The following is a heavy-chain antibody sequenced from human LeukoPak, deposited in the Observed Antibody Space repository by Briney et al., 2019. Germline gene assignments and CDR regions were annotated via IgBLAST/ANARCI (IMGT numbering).Heavy chain of an antibody. Sequence: GGSLRLSCAASGFTFSDYYMSWIRQAPGKGLEWLSYITSSGSSIYYADSVKGRFTISRDNAKNSLYLQMNSLRAEDTAVYYCARGGPVRYCSGGSCSTYFDYWGQGTLVTVSS. CDR2: ITSSGSSI. V-gene: IGHV3-11*04. CDR3: ARGGPVRYCSGGSCSTYFDY. D-gene: IGHD2-15*01. CDR1: GFTFSDYY. J-gene: IGHJ4*02.